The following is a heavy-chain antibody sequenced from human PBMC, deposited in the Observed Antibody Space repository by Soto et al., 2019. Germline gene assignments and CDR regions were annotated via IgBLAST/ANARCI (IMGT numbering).Heavy chain of an antibody. CDR2: IIPILGIA. J-gene: IGHJ5*02. CDR1: GGTFSSYT. D-gene: IGHD2-15*01. Sequence: SVKVSCKASGGTFSSYTISWVRQAPGQGLEWMGRIIPILGIANYAQKFQGRVTITADKSTSTAYMELSSLRSEDTAVYYCARDGGDYPRNYCSGGSCYPTNWFDPWG. V-gene: IGHV1-69*04. CDR3: ARDGGDYPRNYCSGGSCYPTNWFDP.